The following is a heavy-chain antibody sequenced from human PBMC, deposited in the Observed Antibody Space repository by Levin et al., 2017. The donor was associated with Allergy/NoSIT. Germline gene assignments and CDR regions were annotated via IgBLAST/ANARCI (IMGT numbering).Heavy chain of an antibody. CDR3: TTSRDYDILTGYFNY. Sequence: RPGGSLRLSCAASGFTFSDAWMSWVRQAPGKGLEWVGRIKSKTDGGTTDYAAPVKGRFTISRDDSKNTLFLQMNSLKTEDTAVYYCTTSRDYDILTGYFNYWGQGTLVTVSS. J-gene: IGHJ4*02. D-gene: IGHD3-9*01. V-gene: IGHV3-15*01. CDR2: IKSKTDGGTT. CDR1: GFTFSDAW.